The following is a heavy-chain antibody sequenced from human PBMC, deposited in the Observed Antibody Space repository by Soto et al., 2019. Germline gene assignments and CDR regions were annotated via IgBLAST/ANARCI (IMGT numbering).Heavy chain of an antibody. Sequence: GESLKISCAASGFTFSSYWMSWVRQAPGKGLEWVANIKQDGSEKYYVDSVKGRFTISRDNAKNSLYLQMNSLRAEDTAVYYCARDWGSYGRNWFDPWGQGTLVTVSS. J-gene: IGHJ5*02. CDR3: ARDWGSYGRNWFDP. CDR1: GFTFSSYW. D-gene: IGHD1-26*01. V-gene: IGHV3-7*01. CDR2: IKQDGSEK.